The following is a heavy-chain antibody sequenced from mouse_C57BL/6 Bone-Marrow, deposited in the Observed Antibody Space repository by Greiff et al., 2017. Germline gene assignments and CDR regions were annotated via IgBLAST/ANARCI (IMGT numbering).Heavy chain of an antibody. CDR2: ISSGSSTI. J-gene: IGHJ1*03. Sequence: EVQLQESGGGLVKPGGSLKLSCAASGFTFSDYGMHWVRQAPEKGLEWVAYISSGSSTIYYADTVKGRFTISRDNAKNTLFLQMTSLRSEDTAMNYCARNYYGSSYGWYFDVWGTGTTVTVSS. V-gene: IGHV5-17*01. CDR3: ARNYYGSSYGWYFDV. D-gene: IGHD1-1*01. CDR1: GFTFSDYG.